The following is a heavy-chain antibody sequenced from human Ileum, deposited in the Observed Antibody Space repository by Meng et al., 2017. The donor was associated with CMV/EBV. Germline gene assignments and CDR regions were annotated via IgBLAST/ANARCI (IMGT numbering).Heavy chain of an antibody. CDR3: ARELDITIFGVVSVWFDP. CDR2: IIPIFGTA. D-gene: IGHD3-3*01. Sequence: TFRSHASSGVRQAPGQGFVWMGRIIPIFGTASYAQKFQGRVTITTDESTSTAYMELSSLRSEDTAVYYCARELDITIFGVVSVWFDPWGQGTLVTVSS. V-gene: IGHV1-69*05. CDR1: TFRSHA. J-gene: IGHJ5*02.